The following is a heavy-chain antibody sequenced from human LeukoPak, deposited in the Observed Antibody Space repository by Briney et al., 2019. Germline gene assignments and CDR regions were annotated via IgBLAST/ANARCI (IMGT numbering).Heavy chain of an antibody. V-gene: IGHV3-21*01. CDR2: ISSSSSYI. J-gene: IGHJ4*02. CDR3: ARDALGDILTGYYFDY. Sequence: GGPLRLSCAASGFTFSSYSMNWVRQAPGKGLEWVSSISSSSSYIYYADSVKGRFTISRDNAKNSLYLQMNSLRAEDTAVYYCARDALGDILTGYYFDYWGQGTLVTVSS. CDR1: GFTFSSYS. D-gene: IGHD3-9*01.